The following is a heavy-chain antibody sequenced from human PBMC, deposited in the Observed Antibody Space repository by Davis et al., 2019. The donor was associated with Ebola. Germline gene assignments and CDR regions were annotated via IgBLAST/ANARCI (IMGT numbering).Heavy chain of an antibody. CDR1: GFTFSSYS. Sequence: PGGSLRLSCAASGFTFSSYSMNWVRQAPGKGLEWVSSISSSSSYIYYADSVKGRFTISRDNAKNSLYLQMNSLRAEDTAVYYCARDPGCSGGSCLFYYYYGMDVWGQGTTVTVSS. CDR2: ISSSSSYI. V-gene: IGHV3-21*01. D-gene: IGHD2-15*01. CDR3: ARDPGCSGGSCLFYYYYGMDV. J-gene: IGHJ6*02.